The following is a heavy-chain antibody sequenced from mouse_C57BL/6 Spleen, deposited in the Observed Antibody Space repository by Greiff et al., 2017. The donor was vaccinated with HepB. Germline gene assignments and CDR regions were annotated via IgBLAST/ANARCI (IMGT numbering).Heavy chain of an antibody. CDR3: ARWYGSSYDAMDY. D-gene: IGHD1-1*01. CDR2: IYPGDGDT. J-gene: IGHJ4*01. Sequence: QVQLQQSGPELVKPGASVKISCKASGYAFSSSWMNWVKQRPGKGLEWIGRIYPGDGDTKYNGKFKGKATLTADKSSSTAYMQLSSLTSEDSAVYFCARWYGSSYDAMDYWGQGTSVTVSS. CDR1: GYAFSSSW. V-gene: IGHV1-82*01.